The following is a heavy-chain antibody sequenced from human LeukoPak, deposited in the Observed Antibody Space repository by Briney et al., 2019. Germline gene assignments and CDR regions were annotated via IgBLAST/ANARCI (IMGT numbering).Heavy chain of an antibody. D-gene: IGHD4-17*01. CDR2: IYYSGST. J-gene: IGHJ3*02. CDR1: GGSISSGDYY. Sequence: SQTLSLTCTVSGGSISSGDYYWSWIRQPPGKGLEWIGYIYYSGSTYYNPSLKSRVTISVDTSKNQFSLKLSSVTAADTAVYYCARLKEVTVTLAFDIWGQGTMVTVSS. V-gene: IGHV4-30-4*08. CDR3: ARLKEVTVTLAFDI.